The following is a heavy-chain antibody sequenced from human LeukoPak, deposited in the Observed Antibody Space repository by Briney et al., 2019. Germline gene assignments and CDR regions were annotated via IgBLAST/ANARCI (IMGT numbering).Heavy chain of an antibody. CDR3: ARSGGYGSGISY. CDR1: GGSISAYY. J-gene: IGHJ4*02. V-gene: IGHV4-59*01. D-gene: IGHD3-10*01. Sequence: SETLSLTCTVSGGSISAYYWSWIRQPPGEGLEWIGYIYSSGSSNYNPSLKSRVTISVDMSKNQFSLKLSSVTAADTAVYYCARSGGYGSGISYWGXGT. CDR2: IYSSGSS.